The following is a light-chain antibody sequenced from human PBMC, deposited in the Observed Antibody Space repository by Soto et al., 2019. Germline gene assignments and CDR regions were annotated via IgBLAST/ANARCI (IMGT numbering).Light chain of an antibody. Sequence: DIVMTQSPDSLAVSLGERAAINCKSSQSVLYSSDSRNYLAWYQQKPGQPPKLLIYWASTRESGVPDRFSGSGSGTDFGLTISSLQAEDVAVYYCQQYFATPFTFGPGTKVDIK. J-gene: IGKJ3*01. CDR3: QQYFATPFT. CDR2: WAS. CDR1: QSVLYSSDSRNY. V-gene: IGKV4-1*01.